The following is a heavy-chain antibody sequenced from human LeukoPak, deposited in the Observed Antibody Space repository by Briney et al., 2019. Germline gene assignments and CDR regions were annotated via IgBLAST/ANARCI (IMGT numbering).Heavy chain of an antibody. CDR1: GGSISSRSYY. CDR3: ARERRYYDSSGYGDY. D-gene: IGHD3-22*01. V-gene: IGHV4-39*07. J-gene: IGHJ4*02. CDR2: IYYSGST. Sequence: PSETLSLTCTVSGGSISSRSYYWGWIRQPPGKGLEWIGSIYYSGSTYYNPSLKSRVTISVDTSKTQFSLQLSSVTAADTAVYYCARERRYYDSSGYGDYWGQGTLVTVSS.